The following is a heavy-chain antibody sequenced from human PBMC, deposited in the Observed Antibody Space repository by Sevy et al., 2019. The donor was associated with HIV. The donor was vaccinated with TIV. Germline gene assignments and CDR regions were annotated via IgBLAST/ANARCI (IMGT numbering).Heavy chain of an antibody. CDR3: ARGRPEWLATVGATTLDY. D-gene: IGHD1-26*01. V-gene: IGHV4-34*01. CDR1: GGSFSGYY. Sequence: SETLSLTCAVYGGSFSGYYWSWIRQPPGKGLEWIGEINHSGSTNYNPSLKSRVTISVDTSKNQFSLKLSSVTAADTAVYYCARGRPEWLATVGATTLDYWGQGTLVTVSS. J-gene: IGHJ4*02. CDR2: INHSGST.